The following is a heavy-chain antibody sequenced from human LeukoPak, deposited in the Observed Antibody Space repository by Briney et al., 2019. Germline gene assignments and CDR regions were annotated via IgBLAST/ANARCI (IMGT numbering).Heavy chain of an antibody. V-gene: IGHV4-59*01. D-gene: IGHD2-15*01. CDR2: IYYSGST. CDR3: ARGGPATPRNWFDP. CDR1: GGSISSYY. Sequence: SETLSLTCTVSGGSISSYYWSWIRQPPGKGLEWIGYIYYSGSTNYNPSLKSRVTISVDTSKNQFSLKLSSVTAADTAVYYCARGGPATPRNWFDPWGQGTLVTVSS. J-gene: IGHJ5*02.